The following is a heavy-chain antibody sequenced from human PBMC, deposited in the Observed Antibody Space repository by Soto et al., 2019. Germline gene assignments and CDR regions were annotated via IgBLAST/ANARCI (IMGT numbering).Heavy chain of an antibody. Sequence: ASVKVSCKASGYSFTGYSMHWVRQAPGQGLEWMGWINPKNGNTDYAQKFQGRVTMTRNTSISTVYMELSSLRSEDTAVYYCARGFYGSGSYYNVPQFDPWGQGTLVTVSS. J-gene: IGHJ5*02. V-gene: IGHV1-8*02. D-gene: IGHD3-10*01. CDR2: INPKNGNT. CDR1: GYSFTGYS. CDR3: ARGFYGSGSYYNVPQFDP.